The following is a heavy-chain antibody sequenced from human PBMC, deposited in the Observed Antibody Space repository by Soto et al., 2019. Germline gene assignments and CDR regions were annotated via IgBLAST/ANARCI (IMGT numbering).Heavy chain of an antibody. V-gene: IGHV1-58*02. CDR2: IVVGSGNT. CDR3: PAEGGYCSSTSCSDFDY. D-gene: IGHD2-2*01. CDR1: GFTFTSSA. J-gene: IGHJ4*02. Sequence: QMQLVQSGPEVKKPGTSVKVSCKASGFTFTSSAMQWVRQARGQRLEWIGWIVVGSGNTNYAQKFQERVTITRDMSTSTAYMELSSLRSEDTAVYYCPAEGGYCSSTSCSDFDYWGQGTLVTVSS.